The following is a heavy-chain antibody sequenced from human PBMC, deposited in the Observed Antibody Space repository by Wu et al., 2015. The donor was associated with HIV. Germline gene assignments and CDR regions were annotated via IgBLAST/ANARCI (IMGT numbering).Heavy chain of an antibody. J-gene: IGHJ1*01. Sequence: QVQLVQSGSEVKKPGSSVKVSCRASGGTFNNYAISWVRQAPGQGLEWMGGIVPLLGTANYAQNFQGRVTITADESTSTAYMELRSLRSDDTAVYYCARRHARAEYFEHWGQGTLVIVSS. CDR3: ARRHARAEYFEH. CDR1: GGTFNNYA. V-gene: IGHV1-69*11. CDR2: IVPLLGTA.